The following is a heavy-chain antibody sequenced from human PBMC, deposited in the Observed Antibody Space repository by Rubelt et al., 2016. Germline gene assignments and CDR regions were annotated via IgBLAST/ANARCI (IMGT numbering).Heavy chain of an antibody. Sequence: EVQLVESGGGLFQPGGSLRLSCAASGFTFSSYWMSWVRQAPGKGLEWVANIKQDGSEKYYVDSVKGRFTISRDNAKNSLYLQMNSLGAEDTAVYYWARDPYYGSGSQQDGMDVWGQGTTVTVSS. V-gene: IGHV3-7*03. D-gene: IGHD3-10*01. CDR2: IKQDGSEK. CDR1: GFTFSSYW. J-gene: IGHJ6*02. CDR3: ARDPYYGSGSQQDGMDV.